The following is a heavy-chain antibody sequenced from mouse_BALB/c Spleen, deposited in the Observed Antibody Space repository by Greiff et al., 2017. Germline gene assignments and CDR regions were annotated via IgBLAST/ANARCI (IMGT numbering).Heavy chain of an antibody. J-gene: IGHJ1*01. CDR1: GFNIKDYY. CDR3: AREGANHWYCDV. V-gene: IGHV14-1*02. Sequence: VQLQQSGAELVRPGALVKLSCKASGFNIKDYYMHWVKQRPEQGLEWIGYIDPYNGGTSYNQKFKGKATLTVDKSSSTAFMHLNSLTSEDSAVYYCAREGANHWYCDVWGAGTTVTVSS. CDR2: IDPYNGGT.